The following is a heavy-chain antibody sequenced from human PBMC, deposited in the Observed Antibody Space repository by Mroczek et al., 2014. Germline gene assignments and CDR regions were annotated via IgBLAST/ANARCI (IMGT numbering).Heavy chain of an antibody. V-gene: IGHV3-23*04. CDR1: GFTFSSYA. CDR3: AKADGRLWFGELLYSFDY. Sequence: VQLVQSGGGLGTAWGGPVRLSCAASGFTFSSYAMSWVRQAPGKGLEWVSAISGSGGSTYYADSVKGRFTISRDNSKNTLYLQMNSLRAEDTAVYYCAKADGRLWFGELLYSFDYWGQGTLVTVSS. D-gene: IGHD3-10*01. J-gene: IGHJ4*02. CDR2: ISGSGGST.